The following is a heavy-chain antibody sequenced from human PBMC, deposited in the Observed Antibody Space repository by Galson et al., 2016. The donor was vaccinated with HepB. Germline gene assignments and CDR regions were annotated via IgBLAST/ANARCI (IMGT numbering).Heavy chain of an antibody. CDR3: ATGRHYYGSEH. Sequence: ETLSLTCTVPGDSVSSANYYWSWIRQPPGKGLEWIGYIYYTGSANSNPSLKSRFTISVDPSKNQFSLKLTSVTAADTAVYYCATGRHYYGSEHWGQGILVTVSS. J-gene: IGHJ4*02. CDR1: GDSVSSANYY. D-gene: IGHD3-10*01. CDR2: IYYTGSA. V-gene: IGHV4-61*01.